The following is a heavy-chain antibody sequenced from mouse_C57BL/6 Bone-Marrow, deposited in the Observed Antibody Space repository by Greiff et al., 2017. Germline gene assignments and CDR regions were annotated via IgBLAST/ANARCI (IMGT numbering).Heavy chain of an antibody. J-gene: IGHJ2*01. V-gene: IGHV5-16*01. Sequence: EVQLVESEGGLVQPGSSMKLSCTASGFTFSDYYMAWVRQVPEKGLEWVANINYDGSSTYYLDSLKSRFIISRDNAKNILYLQMSSLKSEDTATYYCAIDGALYYFDYWGQGTTLTVSS. CDR3: AIDGALYYFDY. CDR1: GFTFSDYY. CDR2: INYDGSST.